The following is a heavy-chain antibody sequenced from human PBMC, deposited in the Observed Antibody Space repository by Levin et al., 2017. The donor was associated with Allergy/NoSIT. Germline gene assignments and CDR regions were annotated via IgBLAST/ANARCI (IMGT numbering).Heavy chain of an antibody. D-gene: IGHD5-12*01. V-gene: IGHV4-59*01. CDR1: GGSISSYY. Sequence: SETLSLTCTVSGGSISSYYWSWIRQPPGKGLEWIGYIYYSGSTNYNPSLKSRVTISVDTSKNQFSLKLSSVTAADTAVYYCARDSGYDSAFDYWGQGTLVTVSS. J-gene: IGHJ4*02. CDR3: ARDSGYDSAFDY. CDR2: IYYSGST.